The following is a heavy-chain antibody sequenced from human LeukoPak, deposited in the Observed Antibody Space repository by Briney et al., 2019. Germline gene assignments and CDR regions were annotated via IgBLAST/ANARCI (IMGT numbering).Heavy chain of an antibody. D-gene: IGHD6-13*01. CDR2: ISSRSGYI. Sequence: GGSLRLSCAASGFTFSIYSMSWVRQAPGKGLEWVSSISSRSGYIYYADSVKGRFTISRDNSKNTLYLQMNSLRAEDTAVYYCAMVEVSSSCPIDWGQGTLVTVSS. J-gene: IGHJ4*02. CDR1: GFTFSIYS. V-gene: IGHV3-21*01. CDR3: AMVEVSSSCPID.